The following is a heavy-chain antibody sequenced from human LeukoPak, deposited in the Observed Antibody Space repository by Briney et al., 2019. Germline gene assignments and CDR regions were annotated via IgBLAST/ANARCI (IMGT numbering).Heavy chain of an antibody. CDR2: IYYSGST. D-gene: IGHD6-13*01. Sequence: SETLSLTCTVSGGSISSYYWSWIRQPPGKGLEWIGYIYYSGSTNYNPSLKSRVTISVDTSKNQFSLKLSSVTAADTAVYYCARLLWAPPAAAGTNWFDPWGQGTLVTVSS. J-gene: IGHJ5*02. CDR1: GGSISSYY. CDR3: ARLLWAPPAAAGTNWFDP. V-gene: IGHV4-59*01.